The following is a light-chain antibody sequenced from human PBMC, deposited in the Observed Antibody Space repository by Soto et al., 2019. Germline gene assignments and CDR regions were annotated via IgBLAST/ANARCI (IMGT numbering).Light chain of an antibody. CDR2: EVS. J-gene: IGLJ2*01. Sequence: QSVLTQPPSASGSSGQSVTISCTETSSDVGRYNYVSWYQQYPGKAPKLMIFEVSKRPSGVPDRFSGSKSGNTASLTVSGLQGKDEADYYCSSYAGNNNLVFGGGTKLTVL. CDR3: SSYAGNNNLV. CDR1: SSDVGRYNY. V-gene: IGLV2-8*01.